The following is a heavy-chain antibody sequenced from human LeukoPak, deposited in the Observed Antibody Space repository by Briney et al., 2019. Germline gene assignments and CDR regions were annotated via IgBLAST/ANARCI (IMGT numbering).Heavy chain of an antibody. CDR2: ISTYNGDT. CDR3: ARDPGQYYDILTGYYTPYYFDY. J-gene: IGHJ4*02. CDR1: GYTFTSYG. D-gene: IGHD3-9*01. Sequence: ASVKVSYKASGYTFTSYGISWVRQAPGQGLEWMGWISTYNGDTDYTQKLQGRVTMTTETSTSTAYMELRSLRSDDTAVYYCARDPGQYYDILTGYYTPYYFDYWGQGTLVTVSS. V-gene: IGHV1-18*01.